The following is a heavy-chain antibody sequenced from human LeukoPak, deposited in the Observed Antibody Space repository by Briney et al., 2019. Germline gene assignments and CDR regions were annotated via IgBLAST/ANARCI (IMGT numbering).Heavy chain of an antibody. J-gene: IGHJ4*02. CDR1: GGSISSGGYY. CDR2: IYYSGST. Sequence: PSETLSFTCTVSGGSISSGGYYWSWIRQHPGKGLEWIGYIYYSGSTYYNPSLKSRVTISVDTSKNQFSLKLSSVTAADTAVYYCARGAIWFGELSNFDYWGQGTLVTVSS. V-gene: IGHV4-31*03. D-gene: IGHD3-10*01. CDR3: ARGAIWFGELSNFDY.